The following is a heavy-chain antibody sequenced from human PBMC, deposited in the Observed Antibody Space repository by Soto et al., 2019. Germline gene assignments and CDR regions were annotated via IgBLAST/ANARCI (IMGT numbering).Heavy chain of an antibody. CDR3: ARGIYHRRWFDP. D-gene: IGHD2-2*02. CDR2: MNPNSGNT. CDR1: GYTFTSYD. Sequence: ASVKVSCKASGYTFTSYDINWVRQATGQGLEWMGWMNPNSGNTGYAQKFQGRVTMTRNTSISTAYMELSSLGSEDTAVYYCARGIYHRRWFDPWGQGTLVTVSS. J-gene: IGHJ5*02. V-gene: IGHV1-8*01.